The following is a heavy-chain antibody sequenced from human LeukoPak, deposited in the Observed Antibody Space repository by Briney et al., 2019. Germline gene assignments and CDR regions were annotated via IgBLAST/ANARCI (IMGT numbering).Heavy chain of an antibody. CDR2: INPSGGST. D-gene: IGHD1-26*01. CDR3: ARDWVVGATFIVYYYYGMDV. J-gene: IGHJ6*02. Sequence: ASVKVSCKASGYTFTSYYMHWVRQAPGQGLEWMGIINPSGGSTSYAQKFQGRVTMTRDTSTSTAYMELRSLRSDDTAVYYCARDWVVGATFIVYYYYGMDVWGQGTTVTVSS. V-gene: IGHV1-46*01. CDR1: GYTFTSYY.